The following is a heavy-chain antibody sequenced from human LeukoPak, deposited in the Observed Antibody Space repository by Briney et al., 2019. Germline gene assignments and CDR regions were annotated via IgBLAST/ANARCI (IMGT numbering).Heavy chain of an antibody. J-gene: IGHJ4*02. Sequence: GGSLRLSCAASGFTFRDSAMSWVRQAPGKGLEWVAAIGDSGHNTFYADSVKDRFTISRDNSKNTLYLQMNSLRAEDTAVYHCAKQIGYCSGGNCHFSDWGQGTLVTVSS. V-gene: IGHV3-23*01. CDR1: GFTFRDSA. CDR3: AKQIGYCSGGNCHFSD. D-gene: IGHD2-15*01. CDR2: IGDSGHNT.